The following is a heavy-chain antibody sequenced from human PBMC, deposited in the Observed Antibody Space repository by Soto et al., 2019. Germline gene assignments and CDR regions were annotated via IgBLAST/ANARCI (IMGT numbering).Heavy chain of an antibody. V-gene: IGHV3-33*01. CDR2: MWDDGSDK. J-gene: IGHJ4*02. CDR3: ARDETGATSG. Sequence: PGGSLRLSCAASGFTFSLYAMHWVRQAPGKGLEWVAVMWDDGSDKYYADSVKGRFTISRDNSKNTLYLQMNSLRVDDTAVYYCARDETGATSGWGQGTLVTVSS. D-gene: IGHD1-7*01. CDR1: GFTFSLYA.